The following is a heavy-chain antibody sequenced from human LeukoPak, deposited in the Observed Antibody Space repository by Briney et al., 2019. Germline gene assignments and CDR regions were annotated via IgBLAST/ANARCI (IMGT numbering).Heavy chain of an antibody. D-gene: IGHD1-1*01. CDR1: GGSISSYY. CDR2: IYTSGTT. V-gene: IGHV4-4*07. J-gene: IGHJ5*02. Sequence: SETLSLTCTVSGGSISSYYWSWIRQTAGKGLELIGRIYTSGTTNYSPSLKSRVTMSVDTSKNQFSLKLSSVTAADTAVYYRARAPTGTGGWNWFDPWGQGTLVTVSS. CDR3: ARAPTGTGGWNWFDP.